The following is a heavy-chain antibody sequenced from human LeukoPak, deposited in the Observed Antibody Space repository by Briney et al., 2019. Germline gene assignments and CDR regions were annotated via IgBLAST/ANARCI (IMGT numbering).Heavy chain of an antibody. CDR3: ARLPSTLSGFAYYFDY. V-gene: IGHV3-21*01. J-gene: IGHJ4*02. CDR2: ISSSSSYI. Sequence: PGGSLRLSCAASGFTFSSYSMNWVRQAPGKGLEWVSSISSSSSYIYYADSVKGRFTISRDNAKNSLYLQMNSLRAEDTAVYYCARLPSTLSGFAYYFDYWGQGTLVTVSS. D-gene: IGHD3-22*01. CDR1: GFTFSSYS.